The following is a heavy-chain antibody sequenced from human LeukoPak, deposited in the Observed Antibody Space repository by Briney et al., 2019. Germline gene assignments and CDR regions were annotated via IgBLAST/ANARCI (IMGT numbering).Heavy chain of an antibody. J-gene: IGHJ4*02. D-gene: IGHD1-26*01. Sequence: GGSLRLSCAASGFTFSSYVMHWVRQAPGKGLEWVAVVSYDGSNKYYADSVKGRFTISRDNSKNTLYLQMNSLRTEDTAVYYCARDYSGSLSGFDYWGQGTLITVSS. V-gene: IGHV3-30*19. CDR2: VSYDGSNK. CDR3: ARDYSGSLSGFDY. CDR1: GFTFSSYV.